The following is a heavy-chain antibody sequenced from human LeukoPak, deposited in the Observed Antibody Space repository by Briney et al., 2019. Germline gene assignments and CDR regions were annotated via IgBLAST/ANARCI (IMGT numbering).Heavy chain of an antibody. CDR2: IYFSGST. V-gene: IGHV4-39*07. Sequence: SETLSLTCTVSGGSIISSSSYWGWVRQPPGKGPEGIASIYFSGSTYSNPSLKSRVTISIDTSKNQFSLNLTDVSAADTAVYYCARDWPGAGATDTFDIWGQGTMVTVSS. J-gene: IGHJ3*02. CDR1: GGSIISSSSY. D-gene: IGHD1-26*01. CDR3: ARDWPGAGATDTFDI.